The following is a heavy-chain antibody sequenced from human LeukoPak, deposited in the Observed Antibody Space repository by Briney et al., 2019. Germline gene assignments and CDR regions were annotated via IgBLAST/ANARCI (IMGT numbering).Heavy chain of an antibody. CDR1: GFTFSSYW. CDR2: LKQDGSEK. CDR3: ARMMASMPRGVPDY. Sequence: GGSLRLSCTSSGFTFSSYWMTWVRQAPGKGLEWVANLKQDGSEKYYVDSVKGRFTISRDNAKSSLYLQMDSLRAEDTAVYYCARMMASMPRGVPDYWGQGTLVTVSS. V-gene: IGHV3-7*01. D-gene: IGHD5-24*01. J-gene: IGHJ4*02.